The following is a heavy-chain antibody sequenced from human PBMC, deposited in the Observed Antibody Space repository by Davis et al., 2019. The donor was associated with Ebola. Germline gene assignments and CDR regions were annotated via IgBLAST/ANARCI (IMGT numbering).Heavy chain of an antibody. D-gene: IGHD5-12*01. CDR3: ARLDLVLTGGMDV. V-gene: IGHV1-18*01. J-gene: IGHJ6*02. CDR1: GYTFSNYG. Sequence: ASVKVSCKTSGYTFSNYGVSWVRQAPGQGLEWMGWISAYNGAAKYAPKLQDRFTMTTDASTSTAYMDLRSLRSDDTAVYYCARLDLVLTGGMDVWGQGTTVTVSS. CDR2: ISAYNGAA.